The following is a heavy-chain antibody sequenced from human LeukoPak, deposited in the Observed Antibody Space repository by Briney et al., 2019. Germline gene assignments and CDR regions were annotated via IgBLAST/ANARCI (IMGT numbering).Heavy chain of an antibody. V-gene: IGHV3-23*01. D-gene: IGHD2-15*01. CDR2: VTGSGGDT. Sequence: GGSLRLSCAASGFPVSSYYMSWVRQTPGKGLECVSAVTGSGGDTYYTGSVNGRFTISRDNSKNTLYLQMNSLRAEDTAVYYCARGTLEHCSGASCYPLDSWGQGTLVTVSS. J-gene: IGHJ5*01. CDR3: ARGTLEHCSGASCYPLDS. CDR1: GFPVSSYY.